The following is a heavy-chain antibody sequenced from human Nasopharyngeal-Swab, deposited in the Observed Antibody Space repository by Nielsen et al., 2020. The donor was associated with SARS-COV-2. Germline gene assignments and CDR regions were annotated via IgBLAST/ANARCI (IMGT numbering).Heavy chain of an antibody. CDR1: GYTFTTYA. J-gene: IGHJ4*02. Sequence: SVNVSCKVSGYTFTTYAIHWVRHAPGQRLEWMAWINAGTGNREYSQRFQGRVTISADTSASTAYMELHSLRSEDTAVYYCARSGTVGAPGFDYWGQGTLVTVSS. CDR2: INAGTGNR. V-gene: IGHV1-3*01. D-gene: IGHD1-26*01. CDR3: ARSGTVGAPGFDY.